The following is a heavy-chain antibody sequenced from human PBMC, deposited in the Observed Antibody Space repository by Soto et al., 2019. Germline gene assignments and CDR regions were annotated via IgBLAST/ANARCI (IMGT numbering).Heavy chain of an antibody. CDR2: INHSGST. J-gene: IGHJ4*02. CDR1: GGSFSGYY. Sequence: SSETLSLTCAVYGGSFSGYYWSWIRQPPGKGLEWIGEINHSGSTNYNPSLKSRVTISVDTSKNQFSLKLSSVTAADTAVYYCAGRGSPGLGYWGQGTLVTVSS. CDR3: AGRGSPGLGY. D-gene: IGHD6-25*01. V-gene: IGHV4-34*01.